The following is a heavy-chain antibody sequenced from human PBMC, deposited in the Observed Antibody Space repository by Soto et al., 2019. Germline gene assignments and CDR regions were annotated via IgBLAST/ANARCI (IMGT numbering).Heavy chain of an antibody. CDR2: ISWNSGSI. CDR3: AKGVGRYFDWSLPNY. J-gene: IGHJ4*02. D-gene: IGHD3-9*01. CDR1: GFTFDDYA. Sequence: EVQLVESGGGLVQPGRSLRLSCAASGFTFDDYAMHWVRQAPGKGLEWGSGISWNSGSIGYADSVKGRFTISRDNAKNSLYLQMNSLRAEDTALYYCAKGVGRYFDWSLPNYWGQGTLVTVSS. V-gene: IGHV3-9*01.